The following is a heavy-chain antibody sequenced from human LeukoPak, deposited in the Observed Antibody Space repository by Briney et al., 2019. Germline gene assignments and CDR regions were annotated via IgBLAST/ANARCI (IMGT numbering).Heavy chain of an antibody. Sequence: SETLSLTCTVSGGSISSYYWSWIREPPGKGLEWIGYIYYSGSTNYNPSLKSRVTISVDTSKTQFSLKLSSVTAADTAVYYCARVSWFPGSSYYYMDVWGKGTTVTVSS. CDR2: IYYSGST. V-gene: IGHV4-59*01. CDR1: GGSISSYY. D-gene: IGHD3-9*01. CDR3: ARVSWFPGSSYYYMDV. J-gene: IGHJ6*03.